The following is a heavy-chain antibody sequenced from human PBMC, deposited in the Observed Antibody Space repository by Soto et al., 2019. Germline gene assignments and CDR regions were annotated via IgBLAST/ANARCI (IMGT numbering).Heavy chain of an antibody. CDR3: AKDQGYYYDSSGAFDI. J-gene: IGHJ3*02. CDR2: ISYDGSNK. D-gene: IGHD3-22*01. V-gene: IGHV3-30*18. Sequence: GGSLRLSCAASGFTFSSYGMHWVRQAPGKGLEWVAVISYDGSNKYYADSVKGRFTISRDNSKNTLYLQMNSLRAEDTAVYYCAKDQGYYYDSSGAFDIWGQGTMVTVSS. CDR1: GFTFSSYG.